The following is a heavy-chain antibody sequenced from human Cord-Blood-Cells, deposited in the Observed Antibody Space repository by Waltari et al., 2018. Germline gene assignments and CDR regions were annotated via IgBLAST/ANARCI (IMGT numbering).Heavy chain of an antibody. Sequence: QVQLVQSGAEAKKPGASVKVSCKPSGNTCTSSPLHWVRQAPGHRLEWMGWINAGNGNTKYSQKFQGRVTITRDTSASTAYMELSSLRSEDTAVYYCARGSGTPFDYWGQGTLVTVSS. CDR3: ARGSGTPFDY. D-gene: IGHD1-7*01. CDR2: INAGNGNT. CDR1: GNTCTSSP. V-gene: IGHV1-3*01. J-gene: IGHJ4*02.